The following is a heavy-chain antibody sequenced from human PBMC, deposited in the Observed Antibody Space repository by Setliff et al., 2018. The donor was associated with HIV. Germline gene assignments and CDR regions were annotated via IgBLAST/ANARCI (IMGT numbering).Heavy chain of an antibody. CDR1: GGSVSSASYY. CDR2: IYHSGST. CDR3: ARDDYGYNGKGFDY. Sequence: PSETLSLTCTVSGGSVSSASYYWSWIRQPPEKGLEWIGYIYHSGSTYYNPSLKSRVTISVDTSKYQVSLNLNSVTAADTAIYYCARDDYGYNGKGFDYWGPGTLVTVSS. J-gene: IGHJ4*02. V-gene: IGHV4-61*01. D-gene: IGHD4-17*01.